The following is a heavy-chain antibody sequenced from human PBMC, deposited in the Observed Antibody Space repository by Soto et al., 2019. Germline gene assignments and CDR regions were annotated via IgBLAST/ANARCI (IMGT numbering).Heavy chain of an antibody. CDR1: GFTFSSND. Sequence: EVQLVESGGGLIQPGGSLRLSCEASGFTFSSNDMNWVRQAPGEGLEWVSLIWTSGSTAYADSVKGRFTISRDNSKGAFFLHISRPRAQGPAVYYRATRPLLRGAPWGQGTMVTVSS. V-gene: IGHV3-53*01. D-gene: IGHD3-16*01. CDR3: ATRPLLRGAP. J-gene: IGHJ3*01. CDR2: IWTSGST.